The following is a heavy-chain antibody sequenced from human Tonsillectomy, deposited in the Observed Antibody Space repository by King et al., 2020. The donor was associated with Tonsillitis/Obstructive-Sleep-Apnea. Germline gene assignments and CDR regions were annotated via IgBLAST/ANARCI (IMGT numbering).Heavy chain of an antibody. Sequence: VQLVESGGGLVEPGGSLRLSCAASGFTFSSYGVNWVPQAPGKGLEWVSSISSSSTYIYYADSVKGRFTISRDNGKNSLYLQMDSLRADDTAVYYCARSKSSGWFWSYWGQGTLVTVSS. CDR1: GFTFSSYG. V-gene: IGHV3-21*01. D-gene: IGHD6-19*01. CDR3: ARSKSSGWFWSY. J-gene: IGHJ4*02. CDR2: ISSSSTYI.